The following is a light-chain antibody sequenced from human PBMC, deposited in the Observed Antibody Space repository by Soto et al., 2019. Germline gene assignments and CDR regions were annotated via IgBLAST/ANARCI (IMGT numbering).Light chain of an antibody. J-gene: IGLJ3*02. CDR1: SSDVGSYNL. V-gene: IGLV2-23*02. CDR3: CSYAGSNWV. CDR2: EVS. Sequence: QSALTQPASVSGSPGQSITISCTGTSSDVGSYNLVSWYQQHPGKAPKLMIYEVSKRPSGVSNRFSGSKSGNTASLTISGLQAEDEADYYCCSYAGSNWVFGGGTTLTVL.